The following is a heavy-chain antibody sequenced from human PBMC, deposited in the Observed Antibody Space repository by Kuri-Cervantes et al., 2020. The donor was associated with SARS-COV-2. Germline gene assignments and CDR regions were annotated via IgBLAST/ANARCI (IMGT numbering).Heavy chain of an antibody. D-gene: IGHD6-13*01. CDR3: ARVGRAGPFDY. CDR2: IYYSGST. V-gene: IGHV4-30-4*08. CDR1: GGSISSGDYY. J-gene: IGHJ4*02. Sequence: LRLSCTVSGGSISSGDYYWSWIRQPPGKGLEWIGYIYYSGSTYYNPSLKSRVTISVDTSKNQFSLKLSSATAADTAVYYCARVGRAGPFDYWGQGTLVTVSS.